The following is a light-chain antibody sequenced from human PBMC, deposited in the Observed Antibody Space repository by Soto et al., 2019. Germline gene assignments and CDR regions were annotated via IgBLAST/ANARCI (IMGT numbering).Light chain of an antibody. CDR1: QDIGTW. Sequence: DIQMTQSPSSVSASIGDRVIITCRASQDIGTWLAWYQQKPGQVPNLLMYPASSLHSGVPSRFSGSGSGTEFTLTISSLQPEDFATYYCQQANSFPPWTVGQGTKVDIK. CDR2: PAS. CDR3: QQANSFPPWT. J-gene: IGKJ1*01. V-gene: IGKV1-12*01.